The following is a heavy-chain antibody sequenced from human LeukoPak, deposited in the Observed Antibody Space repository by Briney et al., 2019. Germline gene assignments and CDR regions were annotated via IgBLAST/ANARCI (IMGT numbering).Heavy chain of an antibody. V-gene: IGHV3-48*03. CDR3: ARWKVYANEQK. Sequence: GGSLRLSCAASGFTFSSHWMHWVRQAPGKGLEWVSYISSSGSSIYYADSVKGRFTMSRDNAKNSLSLQMNSLRAEDTAVYYCARWKVYANEQKWGQGTLVTVSS. D-gene: IGHD2-8*01. CDR2: ISSSGSSI. J-gene: IGHJ4*02. CDR1: GFTFSSHW.